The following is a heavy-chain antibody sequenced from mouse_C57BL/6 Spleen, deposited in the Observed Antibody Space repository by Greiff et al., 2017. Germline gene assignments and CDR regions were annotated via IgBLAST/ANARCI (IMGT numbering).Heavy chain of an antibody. CDR3: TRENYGYFDY. CDR1: GFTFSSYA. D-gene: IGHD1-1*01. CDR2: ISSGGDYI. Sequence: EVKLMESGEGLVKPGGSLKLSCAASGFTFSSYAMSWVRQTPEQRLEWVAYISSGGDYIYYADTVKGRFTISRENARNTLYLQMSSLKSEDTAMYYCTRENYGYFDYWGQGTTLTVSS. V-gene: IGHV5-9-1*02. J-gene: IGHJ2*01.